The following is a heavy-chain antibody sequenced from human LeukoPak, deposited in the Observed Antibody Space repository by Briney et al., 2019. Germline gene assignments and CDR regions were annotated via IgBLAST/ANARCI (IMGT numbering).Heavy chain of an antibody. J-gene: IGHJ4*02. Sequence: GGSLRLSCAASGFTFSSYWMSWVRQAPGKGLEWVANIKQDGSEKYYVDSVKGRLTISRDNAKNSLYLQMNSLRAEDTAVYYCARDFPRGWNAGYYFDYWGQGTLVTVSS. V-gene: IGHV3-7*01. CDR2: IKQDGSEK. CDR1: GFTFSSYW. CDR3: ARDFPRGWNAGYYFDY. D-gene: IGHD1-1*01.